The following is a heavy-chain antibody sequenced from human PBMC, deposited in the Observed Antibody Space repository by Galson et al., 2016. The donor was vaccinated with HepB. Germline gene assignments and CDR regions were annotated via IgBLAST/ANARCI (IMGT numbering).Heavy chain of an antibody. CDR1: GFTFSDYY. J-gene: IGHJ5*02. Sequence: SLRLSCAASGFTFSDYYMAWIRQAPGKGLEWLSYITDSGSFYGDSVKGRFTISRDNAKNSLYLQMNSLRAEDTAVYYCARGGLQDYAILTGYHETNYFDPWGQGTLVTVSS. CDR2: ITDSGS. D-gene: IGHD3-9*01. CDR3: ARGGLQDYAILTGYHETNYFDP. V-gene: IGHV3-11*01.